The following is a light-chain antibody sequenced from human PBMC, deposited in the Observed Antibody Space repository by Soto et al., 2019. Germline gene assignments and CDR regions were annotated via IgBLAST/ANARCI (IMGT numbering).Light chain of an antibody. CDR1: SSDVGGYNF. J-gene: IGLJ2*01. V-gene: IGLV2-14*01. CDR3: SSYTSSSTLVV. CDR2: DVT. Sequence: QSALTQPASVSGSPGQSITISCTGSSSDVGGYNFVSWYQQHPGKAPKLLIYDVTNRPSGVSNRFSGSKSGNTASLTISGLQAEDEADYYCSSYTSSSTLVVFGGGTKVNVI.